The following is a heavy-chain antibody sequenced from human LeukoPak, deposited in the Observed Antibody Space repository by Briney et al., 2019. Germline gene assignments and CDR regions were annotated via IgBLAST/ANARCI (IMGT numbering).Heavy chain of an antibody. CDR1: GGTFSSYA. D-gene: IGHD3-22*01. Sequence: SVKVSCKASGGTFSSYAISWVRQAPGQGLEWMGGIIPIFGTANYAQKFQGRATITTDESTSTAYMELSSLRSEDTAVYYCAVLPAHYYDSSGYYDYWGQGTLVTVSS. CDR2: IIPIFGTA. CDR3: AVLPAHYYDSSGYYDY. J-gene: IGHJ4*02. V-gene: IGHV1-69*05.